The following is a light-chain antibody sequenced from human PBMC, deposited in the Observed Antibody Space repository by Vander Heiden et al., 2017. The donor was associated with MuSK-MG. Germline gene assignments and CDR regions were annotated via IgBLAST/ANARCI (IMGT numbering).Light chain of an antibody. J-gene: IGLJ2*01. CDR2: QDS. CDR3: QAWDSSTAGV. V-gene: IGLV3-1*01. Sequence: SYHLTPPTSVSVSPGLTARIPSTRHKVGDKYACWYQQKPGQSPVLVIYQDSKRPSGIPERFSGSNSGNTATLTISGTQAMDEADYYCQAWDSSTAGVFGGGTKLTVL. CDR1: KVGDKY.